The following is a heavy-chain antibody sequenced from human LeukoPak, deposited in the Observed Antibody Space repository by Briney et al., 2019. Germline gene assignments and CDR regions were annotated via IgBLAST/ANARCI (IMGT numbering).Heavy chain of an antibody. CDR1: GFSVSAYG. CDR2: ISRSTGTT. J-gene: IGHJ4*02. Sequence: GGSLRLSCAASGFSVSAYGMHWVRQPPGKGLEWVSAISRSTGTTYYADSVKGRFTISRDNSKNTLYLQMNSLRAEDTAVYYCAGDSFPIAVAGGSDYWGQGTLVTVSS. CDR3: AGDSFPIAVAGGSDY. V-gene: IGHV3-23*01. D-gene: IGHD6-19*01.